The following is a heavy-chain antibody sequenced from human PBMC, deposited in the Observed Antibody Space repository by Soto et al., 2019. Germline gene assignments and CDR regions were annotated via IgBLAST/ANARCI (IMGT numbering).Heavy chain of an antibody. Sequence: EVQLLESGGGLLQPGGSLRLSCAASGFTFSSDAMSWVRQPPGKGLEWVSAISGSGGSTYYADSVKGLFTITRDNPKNRLYRQMNSLTAEDTAVDYCAKKTGNYSGSWYFDYWGQGTLVTVSS. D-gene: IGHD6-13*01. CDR2: ISGSGGST. J-gene: IGHJ4*02. CDR3: AKKTGNYSGSWYFDY. CDR1: GFTFSSDA. V-gene: IGHV3-23*01.